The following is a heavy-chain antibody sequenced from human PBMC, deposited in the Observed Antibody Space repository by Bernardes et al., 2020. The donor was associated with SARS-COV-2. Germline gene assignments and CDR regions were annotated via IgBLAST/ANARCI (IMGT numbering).Heavy chain of an antibody. CDR2: IYPGYSDT. CDR3: ARRRYGDFGVDV. CDR1: DYTFTNYL. V-gene: IGHV5-51*01. Sequence: GESLNISCKGSDYTFTNYLIGCVRQMPGKVLEWIVIIYPGYSDTKYSPSFQGRVTISADKSVNTAYLQWSSLKASDTAIYYCARRRYGDFGVDVWGQGTTVTVSS. J-gene: IGHJ6*02. D-gene: IGHD4-17*01.